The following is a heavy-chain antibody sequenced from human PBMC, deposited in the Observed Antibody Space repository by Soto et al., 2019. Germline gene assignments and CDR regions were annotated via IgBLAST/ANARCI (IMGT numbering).Heavy chain of an antibody. CDR1: GYSFTSYW. J-gene: IGHJ6*02. Sequence: GDSLKSSCKGSGYSFTSYWIGWVRQMPGKGLEWMGIIYPGDSDTRYSPSFQGQVTISADKSISTAYLQWSSLKASDTAMYYCARQQGAHYYYYGMDVWGQGTTVTVSS. CDR2: IYPGDSDT. V-gene: IGHV5-51*01. CDR3: ARQQGAHYYYYGMDV.